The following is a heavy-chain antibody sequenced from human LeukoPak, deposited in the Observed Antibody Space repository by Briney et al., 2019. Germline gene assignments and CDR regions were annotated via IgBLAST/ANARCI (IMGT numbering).Heavy chain of an antibody. J-gene: IGHJ4*02. CDR1: GFTFSSYW. Sequence: GGSLRLSCAASGFTFSSYWMSWVRQAPGKGLEWVANIKQDGSEKYYVDSVKGRFTISRVNAKNSLYLQMNSLRAEDTAVYYCARDSGSSWYFGDCTLDYWGQGTLVTVSS. CDR2: IKQDGSEK. D-gene: IGHD6-13*01. V-gene: IGHV3-7*01. CDR3: ARDSGSSWYFGDCTLDY.